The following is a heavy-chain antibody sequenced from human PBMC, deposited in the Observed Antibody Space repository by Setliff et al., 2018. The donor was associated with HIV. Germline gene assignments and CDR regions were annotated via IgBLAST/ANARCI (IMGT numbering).Heavy chain of an antibody. CDR2: IWYDGSNK. CDR3: ANGRHQLPTRKQSYYYYDMDV. Sequence: PGGSLRLSCAASGFTFRSYGMHWVRQAPGSGLEWVAFIWYDGSNKYYAESVKGRFTISRDNSKNTLYLQMNSLRAEDTAVYYCANGRHQLPTRKQSYYYYDMDVWGQGTTVTVSS. CDR1: GFTFRSYG. V-gene: IGHV3-30*02. D-gene: IGHD2-2*01. J-gene: IGHJ6*02.